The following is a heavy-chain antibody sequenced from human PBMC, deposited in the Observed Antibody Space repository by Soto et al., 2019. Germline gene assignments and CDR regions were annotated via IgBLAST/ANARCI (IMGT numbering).Heavy chain of an antibody. D-gene: IGHD2-21*01. CDR1: GGSFSCYY. J-gene: IGHJ6*02. Sequence: SETLSLTCAVYGGSFSCYYWSWIRQPPGKGLEWIGEINHSGSTKYNPSLKSRVTISVDTSKNQFSLKLSSVTAADTAVYYCARGXVGGLFQDTYYYYGMDVWGQGTTVTVSS. CDR2: INHSGST. V-gene: IGHV4-34*01. CDR3: ARGXVGGLFQDTYYYYGMDV.